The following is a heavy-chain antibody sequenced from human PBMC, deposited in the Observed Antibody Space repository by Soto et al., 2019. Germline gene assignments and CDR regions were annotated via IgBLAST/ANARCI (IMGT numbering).Heavy chain of an antibody. V-gene: IGHV3-33*01. J-gene: IGHJ3*02. CDR3: ARDDVTFDI. CDR1: GFTFSSYG. Sequence: QVQLVESGGGVVQPGRSLRLSCAASGFTFSSYGMHWVRQAPGEGLECVAVIWYDGSTKYYTDSVRGRFTISRDNSKNTLYLQMNILRAEDTAVYYCARDDVTFDIWGQGTMVTVSS. CDR2: IWYDGSTK.